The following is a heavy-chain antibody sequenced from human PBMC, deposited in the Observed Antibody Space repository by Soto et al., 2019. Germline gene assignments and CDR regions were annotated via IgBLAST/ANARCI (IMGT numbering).Heavy chain of an antibody. CDR1: GGSISRYY. Sequence: SETLSLTCPVSGGSISRYYWSWIRQPPGKGLEWIGYIYYSGSTNYNPSLKSRVTISVDTSKNQFSLKLSSVTAADTAVYYCAREVFPWFDPWGQGTLVTVSS. CDR2: IYYSGST. J-gene: IGHJ5*02. V-gene: IGHV4-59*01. CDR3: AREVFPWFDP.